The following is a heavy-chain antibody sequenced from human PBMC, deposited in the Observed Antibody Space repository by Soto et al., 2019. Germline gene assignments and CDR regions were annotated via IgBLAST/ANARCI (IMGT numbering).Heavy chain of an antibody. D-gene: IGHD3-16*02. CDR1: GFTFSSYA. Sequence: GGSLRLSCAASGFTFSSYAMSWVRQAPGKGLEWVSAISGSGGSTYYADSVKGRFTISRDNSKNTLYLQMNSLRAEDTAVYYWAKDQNVITFGGVIVTDAFDTWGQGTMVTVSS. CDR2: ISGSGGST. J-gene: IGHJ3*02. CDR3: AKDQNVITFGGVIVTDAFDT. V-gene: IGHV3-23*01.